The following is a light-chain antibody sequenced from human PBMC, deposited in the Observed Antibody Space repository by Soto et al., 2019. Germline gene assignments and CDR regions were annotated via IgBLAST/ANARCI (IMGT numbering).Light chain of an antibody. CDR3: QAWDSSTVI. V-gene: IGLV3-1*01. CDR2: HNT. Sequence: SYELTQPPSVSVSPGQTASITCSGDKLGDKYACWYQQKPGQSPVLVIYHNTKRPSGIPERFSGSTSGNTATLTISRTQAMDEADYYCQAWDSSTVIFGVGTKLTVL. CDR1: KLGDKY. J-gene: IGLJ2*01.